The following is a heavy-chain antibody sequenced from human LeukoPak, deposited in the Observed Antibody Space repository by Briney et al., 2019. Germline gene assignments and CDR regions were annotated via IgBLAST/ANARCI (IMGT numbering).Heavy chain of an antibody. CDR1: GASISSSNW. D-gene: IGHD2-2*01. CDR2: FYHSGIT. J-gene: IGHJ4*02. Sequence: SETLSLTCAVTGASISSSNWWSWVRQPPGKGLEWIGEFYHSGITHYNPSLRSRVTISVDKSNTQFHLKLTSVTAADTAVYCGARISQYGLLNCWAQGTLVSVSS. V-gene: IGHV4-4*01. CDR3: ARISQYGLLNC.